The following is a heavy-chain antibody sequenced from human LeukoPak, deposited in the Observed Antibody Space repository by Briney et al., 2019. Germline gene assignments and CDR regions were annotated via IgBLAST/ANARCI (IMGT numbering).Heavy chain of an antibody. CDR1: GFTFSSHW. CDR2: IKKDGSEK. D-gene: IGHD4-17*01. J-gene: IGHJ4*02. CDR3: ARAGDYDY. Sequence: PGGSLRLSCAASGFTFSSHWMSWVRQAPGKGLEWVANIKKDGSEKYYVDSVKGRFTISRDNAKTSSYLQMNSLRAEDTAVYYCARAGDYDYWGQGTLVTVSS. V-gene: IGHV3-7*01.